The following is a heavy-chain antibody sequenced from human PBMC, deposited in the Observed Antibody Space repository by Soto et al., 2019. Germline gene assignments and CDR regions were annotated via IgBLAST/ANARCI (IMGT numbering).Heavy chain of an antibody. CDR3: ARGITGAVVRGAFDI. CDR2: INHSGST. D-gene: IGHD7-27*01. CDR1: GGPISSYH. J-gene: IGHJ3*02. V-gene: IGHV4-59*12. Sequence: SETLSLTCPVSGGPISSYHWRWIRQPPGKGLEWIGNINHSGSTNYNPSPKSRVTISVDTSKNQFSLKLSSVTAADTAVYYCARGITGAVVRGAFDIWGQGTMVTVSS.